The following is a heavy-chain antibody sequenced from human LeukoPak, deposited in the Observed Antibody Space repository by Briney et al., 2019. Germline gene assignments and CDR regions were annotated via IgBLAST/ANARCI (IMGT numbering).Heavy chain of an antibody. Sequence: HPSETLSLTCTVSGGSISSYYWSWIRQPPGKGLVWIGYIYYSGSTNYNPSLKSRVTISVDTSKNQFSLKLSSVTAADTAVYYCARGYSYGGGIDYWGQGTLVTVSS. CDR3: ARGYSYGGGIDY. CDR2: IYYSGST. J-gene: IGHJ4*02. V-gene: IGHV4-59*01. D-gene: IGHD5-18*01. CDR1: GGSISSYY.